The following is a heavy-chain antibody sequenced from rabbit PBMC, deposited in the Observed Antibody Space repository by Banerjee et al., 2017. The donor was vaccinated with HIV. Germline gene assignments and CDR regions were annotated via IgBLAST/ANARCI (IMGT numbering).Heavy chain of an antibody. CDR2: INTGTSGST. CDR1: GFDFSSNS. D-gene: IGHD7-1*01. Sequence: QSLEESGGDLVKPGASLTLTCKASGFDFSSNSMCWVRQAPGKGPEWIGCINTGTSGSTYYASWAKGRFTISKASSTTVTLQMTSLTAADTATYFCARTGYTGYGFDLWGPGTLVTVS. J-gene: IGHJ6*01. CDR3: ARTGYTGYGFDL. V-gene: IGHV1S40*01.